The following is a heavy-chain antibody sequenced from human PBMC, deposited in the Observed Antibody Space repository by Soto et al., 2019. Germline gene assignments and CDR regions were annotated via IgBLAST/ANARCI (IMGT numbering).Heavy chain of an antibody. CDR3: ARFEYSSGWPPFDY. CDR2: VYYSGST. J-gene: IGHJ4*02. Sequence: SETLSLTCNVSGASISSHYWSWIRQPPGKGMEWIGYVYYSGSTNYNPSLKSRVSISVDTSKNQFSLKLNSVTAADTAVYYCARFEYSSGWPPFDYWGQGTLVT. CDR1: GASISSHY. V-gene: IGHV4-59*08. D-gene: IGHD6-19*01.